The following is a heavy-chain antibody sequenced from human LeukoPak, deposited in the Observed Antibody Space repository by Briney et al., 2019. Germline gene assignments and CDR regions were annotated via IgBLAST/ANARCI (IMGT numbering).Heavy chain of an antibody. J-gene: IGHJ4*02. CDR3: AKDQGQVYGYFDY. Sequence: GGSLRLSCAASGFTLRVNYMTWVRQAPGKGLEWVSVIYANGSTYYADSVKGRFTVSRDNSKNTLYLQMNSLRAEDTAVYYCAKDQGQVYGYFDYWGQGTLVTVSS. V-gene: IGHV3-66*03. CDR2: IYANGST. D-gene: IGHD1-14*01. CDR1: GFTLRVNY.